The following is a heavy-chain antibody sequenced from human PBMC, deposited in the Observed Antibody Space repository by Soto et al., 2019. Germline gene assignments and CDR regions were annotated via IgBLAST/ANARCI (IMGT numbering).Heavy chain of an antibody. D-gene: IGHD2-15*01. CDR1: DYTFISYG. J-gene: IGHJ4*02. Sequence: ASVKVSCKTSDYTFISYGISWVRQAPGQGLEWMGWINPYNGSTNYAQKLQGRVTMTRDTSTSTVYMELSSLRSEDTAVYYCARALCSGGSCYSMPVDYWGQGTLVTVSS. V-gene: IGHV1-18*01. CDR2: INPYNGST. CDR3: ARALCSGGSCYSMPVDY.